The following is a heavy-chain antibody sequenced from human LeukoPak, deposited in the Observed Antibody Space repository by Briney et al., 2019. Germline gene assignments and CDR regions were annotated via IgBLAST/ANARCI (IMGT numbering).Heavy chain of an antibody. J-gene: IGHJ4*02. CDR3: ARDGYDPTGDY. CDR2: INPNSDGT. V-gene: IGHV1-2*02. CDR1: GYTFTGYY. D-gene: IGHD5-12*01. Sequence: ASVKVSCKASGYTFTGYYMHWVRQAPGQGLEWMGWINPNSDGTNYAQKFQGRVTMTRDTSISTAYMELSSLRSDDTAVYYCARDGYDPTGDYWGQGTLVTVSS.